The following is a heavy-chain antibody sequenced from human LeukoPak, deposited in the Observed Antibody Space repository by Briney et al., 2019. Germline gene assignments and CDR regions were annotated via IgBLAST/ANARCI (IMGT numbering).Heavy chain of an antibody. V-gene: IGHV1-46*01. D-gene: IGHD3-10*01. Sequence: ASVKVSCKASGYTFTIYYMHWVRQAPGQGLEWMGIINPSGGSTSYAQKFQGRVTMTRDTSTSTVYMGLSSLRSEDTAVYYCARAPMVRGVTDPVLDYWGQGTLVTVSS. J-gene: IGHJ4*02. CDR3: ARAPMVRGVTDPVLDY. CDR1: GYTFTIYY. CDR2: INPSGGST.